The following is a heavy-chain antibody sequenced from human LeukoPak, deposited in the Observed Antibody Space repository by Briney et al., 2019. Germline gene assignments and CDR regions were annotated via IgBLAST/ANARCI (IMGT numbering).Heavy chain of an antibody. D-gene: IGHD3-22*01. V-gene: IGHV3-23*01. CDR3: AKDRPNYYGTNGHYYRRDGDC. Sequence: GGSLRLSCVASGVTFSSYAMRWVRQAAGKGLEWVSSTSSSDETTYYADSVKGRFTISRDNSRNTLYLQMNSLRAEDTAVYYCAKDRPNYYGTNGHYYRRDGDCWGQGTLVTVSS. J-gene: IGHJ4*02. CDR1: GVTFSSYA. CDR2: TSSSDETT.